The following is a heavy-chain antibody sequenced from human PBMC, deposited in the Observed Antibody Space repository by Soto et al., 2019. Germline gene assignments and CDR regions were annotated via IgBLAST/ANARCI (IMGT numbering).Heavy chain of an antibody. CDR1: GGTFSSYT. Sequence: QVQLVQSGAEVKKPGSSVKVSCKASGGTFSSYTISWVRQAPGQGLEWMGRIIPILGIANYAQKFQGRVTISADKSTSQVYMALSSLRSVDTAVYYCAIYNKEMADDAFDIWGQGTMVNVSS. V-gene: IGHV1-69*02. CDR2: IIPILGIA. CDR3: AIYNKEMADDAFDI. D-gene: IGHD1-1*01. J-gene: IGHJ3*02.